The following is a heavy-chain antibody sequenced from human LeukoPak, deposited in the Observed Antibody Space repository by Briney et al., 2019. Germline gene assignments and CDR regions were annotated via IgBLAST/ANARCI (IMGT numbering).Heavy chain of an antibody. V-gene: IGHV1-3*01. J-gene: IGHJ4*02. CDR2: INAGNGNT. CDR1: GGTLSSYA. D-gene: IGHD3-22*01. Sequence: ASVKVSCKASGGTLSSYAISWVGQGPGQGLEGVGWINAGNGNTKYSQKFQGRVTITRDTSASTAYMELSSLRSEDTAVYYCARVGYYYDSSGYYLAYWGQGTLVTVSS. CDR3: ARVGYYYDSSGYYLAY.